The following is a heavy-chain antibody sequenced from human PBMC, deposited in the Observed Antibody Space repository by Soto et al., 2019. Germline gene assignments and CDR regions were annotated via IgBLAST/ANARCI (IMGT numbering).Heavy chain of an antibody. Sequence: GVSLRLSCAASGFTFSSYSMNWVRQAPGKGLEWVSSISSSSSYIYYADSVKGRFTISRDNAKNSLYLQMNSLRAEDTAVYYCARDSSYDSSGYINWFDPWGQGTLVTVSS. CDR2: ISSSSSYI. CDR1: GFTFSSYS. CDR3: ARDSSYDSSGYINWFDP. D-gene: IGHD3-22*01. V-gene: IGHV3-21*01. J-gene: IGHJ5*02.